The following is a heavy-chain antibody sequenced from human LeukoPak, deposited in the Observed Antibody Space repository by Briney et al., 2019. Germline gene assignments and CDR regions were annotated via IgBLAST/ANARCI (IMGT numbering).Heavy chain of an antibody. Sequence: GGSLRLSCAASGFTFSSYSMNWVRQAPGKGLEWVSYISSSSSTIYYADSVKGRFTISRDNAKNSLYLQMNSLRAEDTAVYYCARDHFETRGYSGNDQNYWGQGTLVTVSS. V-gene: IGHV3-48*04. J-gene: IGHJ4*02. CDR1: GFTFSSYS. CDR2: ISSSSSTI. CDR3: ARDHFETRGYSGNDQNY. D-gene: IGHD5-12*01.